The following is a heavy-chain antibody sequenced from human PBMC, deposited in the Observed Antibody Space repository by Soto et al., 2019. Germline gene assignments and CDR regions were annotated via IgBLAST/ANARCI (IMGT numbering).Heavy chain of an antibody. CDR2: IYASGSA. CDR1: CGSISRGGYY. D-gene: IGHD2-2*01. CDR3: AKHGKYQLRYYYYAMDV. V-gene: IGHV4-31*03. J-gene: IGHJ6*02. Sequence: PSETLSLTCTFSCGSISRGGYYCSCIRHHPGDGLEWIGYIYASGSAYYNPSLKSRLTISIDTSDNQFFLNLTSVTPADTAVYYCAKHGKYQLRYYYYAMDVWGQGTTVTVSS.